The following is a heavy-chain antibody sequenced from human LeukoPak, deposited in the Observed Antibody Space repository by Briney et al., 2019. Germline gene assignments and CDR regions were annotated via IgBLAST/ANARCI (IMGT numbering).Heavy chain of an antibody. CDR2: ISYDGSNK. Sequence: GRSLRLSCAASGFTFSSYGMHWVRQAPGKGLEWVAVISYDGSNKYYADSVKGRFTISRDNSKNTLYLQMNSLRAEDTAVYYCARQTIDDSSGYYDYWGQGTLVTVSS. J-gene: IGHJ4*02. CDR1: GFTFSSYG. V-gene: IGHV3-30*03. D-gene: IGHD3-22*01. CDR3: ARQTIDDSSGYYDY.